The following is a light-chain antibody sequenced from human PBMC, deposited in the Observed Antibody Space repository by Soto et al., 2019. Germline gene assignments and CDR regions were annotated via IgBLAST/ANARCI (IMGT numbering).Light chain of an antibody. J-gene: IGKJ1*01. Sequence: ETVMTQSPATLSVSPWERATLSCRASQSVGSNLAWYQQKPGQAPRLLLYGASTRATGIPARFSGSGSGTEFTLTITSLQSEDFAVYYCQQYNNWPPWTFGQGTKVDI. V-gene: IGKV3-15*01. CDR3: QQYNNWPPWT. CDR2: GAS. CDR1: QSVGSN.